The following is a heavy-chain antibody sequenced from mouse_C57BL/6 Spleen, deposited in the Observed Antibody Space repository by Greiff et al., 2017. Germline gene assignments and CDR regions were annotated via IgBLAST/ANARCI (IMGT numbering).Heavy chain of an antibody. Sequence: VQLKESGGGLVKPGGSLKLSCAASGFTFSDYGMHWVRQAPEKGLEWVAYISSGSSTIYYADTVKGRFTMSRDKAKNTLCLQMTSLRSEDTAMYYCARQDYDCDGAMDYWGQGTSVTVSS. D-gene: IGHD2-4*01. J-gene: IGHJ4*01. CDR3: ARQDYDCDGAMDY. CDR2: ISSGSSTI. CDR1: GFTFSDYG. V-gene: IGHV5-17*01.